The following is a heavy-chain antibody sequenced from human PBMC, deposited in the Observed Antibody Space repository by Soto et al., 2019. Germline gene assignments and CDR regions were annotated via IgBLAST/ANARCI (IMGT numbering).Heavy chain of an antibody. D-gene: IGHD3-9*01. CDR3: ARDCYDILTGSDYYYYYMDV. Sequence: GGSLILSCAASGFTFSSYSMNWVRQAPGKGLEWVSYISSSSSTIYYADSVKGRFTISRDNAKNSLYLQMNSLRAEDTAVYYCARDCYDILTGSDYYYYYMDVWGKGTTVTVSS. CDR2: ISSSSSTI. J-gene: IGHJ6*03. V-gene: IGHV3-48*01. CDR1: GFTFSSYS.